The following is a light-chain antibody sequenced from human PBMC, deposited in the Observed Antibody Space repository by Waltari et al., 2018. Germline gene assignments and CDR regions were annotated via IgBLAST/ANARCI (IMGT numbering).Light chain of an antibody. V-gene: IGLV3-21*02. J-gene: IGLJ2*01. CDR2: DDS. Sequence: SYVLTQPPSVSVAPGQTATTTCGGDHIGNKIVNWYQQMPGQAPVLVVYDDSDRPSGIPERFSGSNSGNTATLTVSRVEAGDEADYYCQVWDGSRDQMIFGGGTKVTVL. CDR1: HIGNKI. CDR3: QVWDGSRDQMI.